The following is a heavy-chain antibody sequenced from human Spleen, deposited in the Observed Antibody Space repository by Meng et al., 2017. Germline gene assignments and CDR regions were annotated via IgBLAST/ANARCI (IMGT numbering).Heavy chain of an antibody. V-gene: IGHV4-59*01. J-gene: IGHJ4*02. CDR3: ARDLASYGSGSYYH. CDR1: GGSISSYY. CDR2: IYYSGST. Sequence: SETLSLTCTVSGGSISSYYWSWIRQPPGKGLEWIGYIYYSGSTNYNPSLKSRVTISVDTSKNQFSLKLSSVTAADTAVYYCARDLASYGSGSYYHWGQGTQVTVSS. D-gene: IGHD3-10*01.